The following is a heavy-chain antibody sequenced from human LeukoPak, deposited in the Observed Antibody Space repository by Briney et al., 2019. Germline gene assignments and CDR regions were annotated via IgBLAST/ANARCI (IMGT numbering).Heavy chain of an antibody. Sequence: SETLSLTCTVSGGSISSYYWSWIRQPPGKGLEWIGYIYYSGSTNYNPSLKSRVTISVDTSKNQFSLKLSSVTAADTAVYYCARQLYNWFDPWGQGTLVTVSS. J-gene: IGHJ5*02. CDR3: ARQLYNWFDP. CDR2: IYYSGST. CDR1: GGSISSYY. V-gene: IGHV4-59*08.